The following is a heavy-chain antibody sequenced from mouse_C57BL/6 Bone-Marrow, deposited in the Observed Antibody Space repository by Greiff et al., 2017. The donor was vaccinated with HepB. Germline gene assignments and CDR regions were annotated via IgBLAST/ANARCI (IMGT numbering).Heavy chain of an antibody. D-gene: IGHD2-13*01. J-gene: IGHJ2*01. CDR1: GFPFRNYW. Sequence: VKLGGSGGGLVQPGGSLKLPCVASGFPFRNYWVNWVRQSPEKGLEWVAQIRLKSDNYATHYAESVKGRFTISRDDSKSSVYLQMNNLRAEDTGIYYCTEVIYFDYWGQGTTLTVSS. V-gene: IGHV6-3*01. CDR3: TEVIYFDY. CDR2: IRLKSDNYAT.